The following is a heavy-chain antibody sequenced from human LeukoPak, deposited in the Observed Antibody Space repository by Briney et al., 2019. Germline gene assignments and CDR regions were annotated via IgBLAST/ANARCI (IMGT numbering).Heavy chain of an antibody. CDR3: ARGRIVPAASYYMDV. Sequence: ASVKVSCKASGYTFTSYDINWVRQATGQGLEWMGWMNPNSGNTGYAQKFQGRVTITRNTSISTAYMELSSLRSEDTAVYYCARGRIVPAASYYMDVWGKGTTVTVSS. CDR2: MNPNSGNT. J-gene: IGHJ6*03. CDR1: GYTFTSYD. V-gene: IGHV1-8*03. D-gene: IGHD2-2*01.